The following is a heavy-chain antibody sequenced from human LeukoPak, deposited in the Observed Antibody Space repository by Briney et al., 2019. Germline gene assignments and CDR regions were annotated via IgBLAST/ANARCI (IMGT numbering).Heavy chain of an antibody. CDR2: INSDGSWT. Sequence: GSLRLSCAASGSYWMHWVRQAPGKGLVWVSHINSDGSWTSYADSVKGRFTISKDDAKNTVYLQMNNLRAEDTAVYYCVSFYETYWGRGTLVTVSS. D-gene: IGHD2/OR15-2a*01. V-gene: IGHV3-74*01. CDR3: VSFYETY. CDR1: GSYW. J-gene: IGHJ4*02.